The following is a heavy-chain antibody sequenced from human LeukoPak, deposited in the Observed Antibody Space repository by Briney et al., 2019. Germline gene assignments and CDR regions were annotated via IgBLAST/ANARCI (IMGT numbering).Heavy chain of an antibody. D-gene: IGHD5-18*01. J-gene: IGHJ6*02. Sequence: GESLKISCKGSGYSFTSYWIGWVRQMPGKGLEWMGIIYPGDSDTRYSPSFQGQVTISADKSISTAYLQWSSLKASDTAMYYCARQGLPAMVLNYGMDVWGQGTTVTVSS. CDR3: ARQGLPAMVLNYGMDV. CDR1: GYSFTSYW. V-gene: IGHV5-51*01. CDR2: IYPGDSDT.